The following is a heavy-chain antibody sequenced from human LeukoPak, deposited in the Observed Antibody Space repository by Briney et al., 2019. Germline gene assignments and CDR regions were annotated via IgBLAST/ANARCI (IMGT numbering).Heavy chain of an antibody. CDR2: IYTGGST. V-gene: IGHV3-66*02. D-gene: IGHD6-13*01. Sequence: GGSLRLSCAASGFTFDSNYMSWVRQAPGKGLEWVSLIYTGGSTYYAGSVRGRFTISRDNSKNTLYLQMNSLRPEDTAVYYCARGFGKAAANVFGGYTMDVWGQGTTVTVSS. CDR1: GFTFDSNY. CDR3: ARGFGKAAANVFGGYTMDV. J-gene: IGHJ6*02.